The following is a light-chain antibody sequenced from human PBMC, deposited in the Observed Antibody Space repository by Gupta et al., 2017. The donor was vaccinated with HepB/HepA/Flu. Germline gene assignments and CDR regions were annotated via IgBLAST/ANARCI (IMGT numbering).Light chain of an antibody. J-gene: IGLJ2*01. Sequence: QSALTQPASVSGSPGPSITISCTGTSSDVGGYNYVSWYQQHPGIAPKLMIYDVNNRPSGVSDRFSGSKSGNTASLTISGLQAEDEADYYCSSDTGSSTRVVFGGGTKLTVL. V-gene: IGLV2-14*03. CDR3: SSDTGSSTRVV. CDR2: DVN. CDR1: SSDVGGYNY.